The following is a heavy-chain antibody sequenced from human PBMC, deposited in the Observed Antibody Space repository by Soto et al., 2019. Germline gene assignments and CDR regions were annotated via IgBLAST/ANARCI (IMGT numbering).Heavy chain of an antibody. CDR3: ARGVAVAGYYYYYYMDV. Sequence: ALVKGYCKAAVYSTSIYGVSWVRQAHGQGLEWMGWISAYNGNTNYAQKLQGRVTMTTDTSTSTAYMELRSLRSDDTAVYYCARGVAVAGYYYYYYMDVWGKGTTVTVSS. J-gene: IGHJ6*03. D-gene: IGHD6-19*01. CDR2: ISAYNGNT. CDR1: VYSTSIYG. V-gene: IGHV1-18*01.